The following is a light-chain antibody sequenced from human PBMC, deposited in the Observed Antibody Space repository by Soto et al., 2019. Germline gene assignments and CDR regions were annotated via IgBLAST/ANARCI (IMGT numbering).Light chain of an antibody. Sequence: QSVLTQPPSVSAAPGQTVTISCSGSSSNIGNNYVSWYQQLPGAAPKLLIYETNRRPAGIPDRLSGSKSGTSATLAITGLQSADEADYYCGTWDTSLSAGRVFGPGTKVTVL. J-gene: IGLJ1*01. CDR1: SSNIGNNY. CDR2: ETN. CDR3: GTWDTSLSAGRV. V-gene: IGLV1-51*02.